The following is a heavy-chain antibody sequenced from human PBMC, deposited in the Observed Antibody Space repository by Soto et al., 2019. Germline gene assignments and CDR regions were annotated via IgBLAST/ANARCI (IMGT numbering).Heavy chain of an antibody. V-gene: IGHV5-51*01. CDR1: GDSFTSYR. J-gene: IGHJ6*02. D-gene: IGHD3-9*01. CDR2: IYPGESNT. Sequence: GESLKISCKGSGDSFTSYRIGWVRQMPGKGLEWMGIIYPGESNTRYSPSFQGQVTISADKSIGTAYLQMNSLKTEDTAVYYCTTGDTIFLYGMVVWGQGTTVTVSS. CDR3: TTGDTIFLYGMVV.